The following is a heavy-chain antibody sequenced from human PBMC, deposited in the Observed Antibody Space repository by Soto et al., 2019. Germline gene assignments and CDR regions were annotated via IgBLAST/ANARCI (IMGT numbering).Heavy chain of an antibody. Sequence: EVQLLESGGGLVQPGGSLRLSCAASGFTFSSYAMSWVRQAPGKGLEWVSTISVRSITTYYADSVKGRFTISRDNSKNTLYLQMNSLRAEDTALYCCAKESSWELLSPSIYWGQGTLVTVSS. V-gene: IGHV3-23*01. CDR3: AKESSWELLSPSIY. J-gene: IGHJ4*02. CDR1: GFTFSSYA. D-gene: IGHD1-26*01. CDR2: ISVRSITT.